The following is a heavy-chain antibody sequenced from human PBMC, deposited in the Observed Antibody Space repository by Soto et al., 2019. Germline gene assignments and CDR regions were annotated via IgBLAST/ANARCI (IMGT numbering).Heavy chain of an antibody. CDR3: ARGLRSSGWYWGRSNWFDP. V-gene: IGHV4-30-4*01. J-gene: IGHJ5*02. CDR1: GGSISSGDYY. D-gene: IGHD6-19*01. CDR2: IYYSGST. Sequence: SETLSLTCTVSGGSISSGDYYWSWIRQPPGKGLEWIGYIYYSGSTYYNPSLKSRVTISVDTSKNQFSLKLSSVTAADTAVYYCARGLRSSGWYWGRSNWFDPWGQGALVTVSS.